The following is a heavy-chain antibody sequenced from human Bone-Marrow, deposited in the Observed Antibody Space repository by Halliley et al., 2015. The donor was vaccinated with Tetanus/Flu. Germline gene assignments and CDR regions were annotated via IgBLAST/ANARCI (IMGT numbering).Heavy chain of an antibody. J-gene: IGHJ5*02. D-gene: IGHD1-7*01. CDR3: AGTNWNYGWTNWFDP. Sequence: GFASHRASSYYNPALNSRGVISVDVSRNQFSLKLASVTAADTAIYFCAGTNWNYGWTNWFDPWGQGTLVTVSS. CDR2: ASHRASS. V-gene: IGHV4-30-2*01.